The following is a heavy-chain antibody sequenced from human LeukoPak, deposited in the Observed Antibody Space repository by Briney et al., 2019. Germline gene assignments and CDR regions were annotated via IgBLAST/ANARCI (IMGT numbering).Heavy chain of an antibody. CDR2: IYYSGST. Sequence: PSETLSLTCTVSGGSISSYYWSWIRQPPGKGLEWIGYIYYSGSTNYNPSLKSRVTISVDTSKNQFSLKLSSVTAADTAVYYCARGAAHYSNSYYFDYWGQGTLVTVSS. D-gene: IGHD4-11*01. CDR3: ARGAAHYSNSYYFDY. J-gene: IGHJ4*02. CDR1: GGSISSYY. V-gene: IGHV4-59*01.